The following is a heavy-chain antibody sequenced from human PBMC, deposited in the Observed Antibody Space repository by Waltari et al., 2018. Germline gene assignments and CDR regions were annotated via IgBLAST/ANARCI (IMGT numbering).Heavy chain of an antibody. V-gene: IGHV4-4*02. J-gene: IGHJ1*01. CDR3: VRDNRWAEDGFRYFQF. CDR2: MYHSGTT. CDR1: GGSVTSSHW. Sequence: QVQLQESGPGLVKPSGTLSLTCAVSGGSVTSSHWWSWVRQAPGKGLEWIGEMYHSGTTNYNPVLKSRVTMSLDRAKKQVSLKLSSVTAADTAVYYCVRDNRWAEDGFRYFQFWGQGTLVTVSS. D-gene: IGHD5-12*01.